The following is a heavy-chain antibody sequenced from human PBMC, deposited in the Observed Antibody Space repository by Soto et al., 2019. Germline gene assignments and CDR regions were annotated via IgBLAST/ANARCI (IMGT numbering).Heavy chain of an antibody. J-gene: IGHJ3*02. CDR1: GGTFNRYI. CDR2: FIHMVGIA. CDR3: AGAPTTASAFDI. D-gene: IGHD4-17*01. V-gene: IGHV1-69*02. Sequence: QVQLVQSGAEVKKPGSSVKVSCKGSGGTFNRYIISWVRQAPGQGLEWMGRFIHMVGIANYAQKVQGRVTITADKPTGTAYMELSNLRSEDTAVYYCAGAPTTASAFDIWGQGTMVTVSS.